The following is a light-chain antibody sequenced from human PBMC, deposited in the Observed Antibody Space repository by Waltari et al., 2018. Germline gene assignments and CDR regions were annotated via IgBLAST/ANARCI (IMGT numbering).Light chain of an antibody. CDR2: EVN. V-gene: IGLV2-14*01. CDR3: GSYTTRATHV. Sequence: QSALTQPASVSGSPGQSITISCTGTSSDVGGYNYVSWYQQHPGTTPKLCIFEVNRRPSGVSPRFTGPKSGNTASLTISGLQAEDEADYYCGSYTTRATHVFGIGTKVTVL. J-gene: IGLJ1*01. CDR1: SSDVGGYNY.